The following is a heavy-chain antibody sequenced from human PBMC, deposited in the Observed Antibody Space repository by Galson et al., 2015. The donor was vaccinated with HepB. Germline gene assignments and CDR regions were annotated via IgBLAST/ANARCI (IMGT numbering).Heavy chain of an antibody. CDR3: ARADCSSTSCYGRWFDP. Sequence: SLRLSCAASGFTFSSYWMHWVRQAPGKGLVWVSRINSDGSSTSYADSVKGRFTISRDNAKNTLYLQMNSLRAEDTAVYYCARADCSSTSCYGRWFDPWGQGTLVTVSS. CDR1: GFTFSSYW. J-gene: IGHJ5*02. V-gene: IGHV3-74*01. CDR2: INSDGSST. D-gene: IGHD2-2*01.